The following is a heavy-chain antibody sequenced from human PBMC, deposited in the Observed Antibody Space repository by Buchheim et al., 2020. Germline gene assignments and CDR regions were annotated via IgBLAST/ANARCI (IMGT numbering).Heavy chain of an antibody. V-gene: IGHV3-33*01. CDR3: ARAGPFNFDY. CDR1: GYSLSGFG. D-gene: IGHD1-1*01. Sequence: VQLVESVGDVVQPGTSLRLSCAASGYSLSGFGMHWVRQAPGKGLEWVAIIWSDGTKKFYADSVKGRFTISRDHYKDTLYLQMNSLRVEDSALYYCARAGPFNFDYWGKGSL. CDR2: IWSDGTKK. J-gene: IGHJ4*02.